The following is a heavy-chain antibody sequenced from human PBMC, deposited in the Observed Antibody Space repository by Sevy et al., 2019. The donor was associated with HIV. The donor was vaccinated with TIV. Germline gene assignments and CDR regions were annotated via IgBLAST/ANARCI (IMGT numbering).Heavy chain of an antibody. Sequence: GGSLRLSCAVSGFIVSSNYMTWVRQAPGKGLEWVSVIYSGGNTFYADSVRGRFTISRDNSKNTPYLQMNSLRAEDTAVYYCARGMILEGSWYGMDVWGQGTTVTVSS. J-gene: IGHJ6*02. CDR1: GFIVSSNY. V-gene: IGHV3-53*01. D-gene: IGHD3-3*01. CDR3: ARGMILEGSWYGMDV. CDR2: IYSGGNT.